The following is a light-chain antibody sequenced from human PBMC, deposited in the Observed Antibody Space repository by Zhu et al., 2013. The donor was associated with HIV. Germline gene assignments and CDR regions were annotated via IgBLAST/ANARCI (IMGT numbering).Light chain of an antibody. J-gene: IGKJ1*01. Sequence: DIQMTQSPSTLSTSVGDRVTITCRANQSITNLLAWYQQKPGKAPKRLIYVASSLQSGVPSSFSGSGSGTDFTLTISSLRPEDFATYYCQQYDTYSTFGQGTTVEIK. V-gene: IGKV1-5*01. CDR2: VAS. CDR3: QQYDTYST. CDR1: QSITNL.